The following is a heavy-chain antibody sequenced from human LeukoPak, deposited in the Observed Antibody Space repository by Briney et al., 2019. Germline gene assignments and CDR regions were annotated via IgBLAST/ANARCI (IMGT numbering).Heavy chain of an antibody. CDR3: AKDITDEEYFDY. V-gene: IGHV3-30*18. CDR2: ISYDGSNK. J-gene: IGHJ4*01. Sequence: GGSLRLSCAASGFTFSNYGMHWVRQAPGKGLEWVAVISYDGSNKYCADSVKGRFTISRDNSKNTLYLQMNSLRAEDTAVYYCAKDITDEEYFDYWGQEPWSPSPQ. CDR1: GFTFSNYG. D-gene: IGHD3-3*01.